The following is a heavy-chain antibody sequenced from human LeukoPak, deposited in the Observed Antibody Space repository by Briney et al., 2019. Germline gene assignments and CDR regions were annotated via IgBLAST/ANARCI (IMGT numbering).Heavy chain of an antibody. Sequence: ASVKVSCTASGYTFTGYYMHWVRQAPGQGLEWMGRINPNSGGTNYAQKSQGRVTMTRDTSISTAYMELSRLRSDDTAVYYCARVQDNWNDGFDYWGQGTLVTVSS. V-gene: IGHV1-2*06. CDR2: INPNSGGT. CDR1: GYTFTGYY. J-gene: IGHJ4*02. CDR3: ARVQDNWNDGFDY. D-gene: IGHD1-1*01.